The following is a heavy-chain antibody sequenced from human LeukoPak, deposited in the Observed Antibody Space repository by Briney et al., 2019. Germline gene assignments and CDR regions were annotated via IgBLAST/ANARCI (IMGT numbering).Heavy chain of an antibody. CDR1: GFTFDDYA. CDR3: AKGPTVANEPYYFDY. CDR2: ISWNSGII. Sequence: GGSLRLSCAASGFTFDDYAMHWARHTPGKGLEWVSGISWNSGIIAYADSVKGRFTISRDNAKNSLYLQMNSLRAEDTALYYCAKGPTVANEPYYFDYWGQGTLVTVSS. J-gene: IGHJ4*02. D-gene: IGHD5-12*01. V-gene: IGHV3-9*01.